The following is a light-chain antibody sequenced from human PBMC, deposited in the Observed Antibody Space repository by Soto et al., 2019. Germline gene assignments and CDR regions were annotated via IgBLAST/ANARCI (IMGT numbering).Light chain of an antibody. CDR3: QKYNSAPS. J-gene: IGKJ1*01. V-gene: IGKV1-27*01. CDR2: AAS. CDR1: QGISTY. Sequence: DIQMTQSPSSLSASVGDRVTITCRASQGISTYLAWYQQKPGKVPKLLIYAASTLQSGVPSRFSGIGSGTYVTLTISSLQPGAVATYYCQKYNSAPSFGQGTKVEIK.